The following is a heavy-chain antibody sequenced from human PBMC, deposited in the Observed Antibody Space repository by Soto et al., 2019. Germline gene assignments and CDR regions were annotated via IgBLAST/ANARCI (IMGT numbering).Heavy chain of an antibody. CDR3: ARANYDFWSGYHHTYFDY. J-gene: IGHJ4*02. CDR1: GYTFTSYG. D-gene: IGHD3-3*01. CDR2: ISAYNGNT. Sequence: GASVKVSCKASGYTFTSYGISWVRQAPGQGLEWMGWISAYNGNTNYAQKLQGRVTMTTDTSTSTAYMELRSLRSDDTAVYYCARANYDFWSGYHHTYFDYWGQGTLVTVSS. V-gene: IGHV1-18*01.